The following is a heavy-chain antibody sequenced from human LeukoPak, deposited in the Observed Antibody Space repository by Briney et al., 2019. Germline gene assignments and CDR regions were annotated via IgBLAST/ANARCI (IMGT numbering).Heavy chain of an antibody. Sequence: ASVKVSCKASGYIFTNYAMHWVRQAPRQRLEWMGWINVGNGNTKYSQKFQDRVTITRETSASTVYMELSSLRSEDTAVYYCARDLGPIAAAGTYYYYYGMDVWGQGTTVTVSS. V-gene: IGHV1-3*01. CDR3: ARDLGPIAAAGTYYYYYGMDV. D-gene: IGHD6-13*01. J-gene: IGHJ6*02. CDR1: GYIFTNYA. CDR2: INVGNGNT.